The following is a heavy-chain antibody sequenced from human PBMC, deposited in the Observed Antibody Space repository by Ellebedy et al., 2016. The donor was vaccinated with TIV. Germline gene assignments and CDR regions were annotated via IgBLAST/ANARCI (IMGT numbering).Heavy chain of an antibody. J-gene: IGHJ5*02. CDR2: ISYSGST. Sequence: SETLSLXXTVSGGSISSTIYYWGWIRQPPGKGLEWIGSISYSGSTYYNPSLKSRVTISVDTSKNQFSLKLSSVTAADTAVYYCAKGDYYGSGSYLNWFDPWGQGTLVTVSS. D-gene: IGHD3-10*01. CDR3: AKGDYYGSGSYLNWFDP. CDR1: GGSISSTIYY. V-gene: IGHV4-39*01.